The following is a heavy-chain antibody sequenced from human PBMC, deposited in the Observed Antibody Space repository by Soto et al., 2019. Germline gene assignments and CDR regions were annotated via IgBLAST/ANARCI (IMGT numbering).Heavy chain of an antibody. V-gene: IGHV3-30*18. Sequence: QVQLVESGGGVVQPGRSLRLSCAASGFTFSSYGMHWVRQAPGKGLEWVAVISYDGSNKYYADSVKGRFTISRDNSKNTLYLQKNSLRADDTAVYYCAKEDSGIAAAYYYYGMDVWGQGTTVTVSS. D-gene: IGHD6-25*01. CDR2: ISYDGSNK. CDR1: GFTFSSYG. J-gene: IGHJ6*02. CDR3: AKEDSGIAAAYYYYGMDV.